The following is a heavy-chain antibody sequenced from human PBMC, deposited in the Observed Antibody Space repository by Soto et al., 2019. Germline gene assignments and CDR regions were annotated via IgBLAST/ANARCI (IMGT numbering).Heavy chain of an antibody. D-gene: IGHD3-9*01. V-gene: IGHV4-34*01. CDR3: ASEGGDYDILTGSKYYFDY. CDR1: GGSFSGYY. Sequence: QVQLQQWGAGLLKPSETLSLTCAVYGGSFSGYYWSWIRQPPGKGLEWIGEINHSGSTNYNPSLTSRVTISVDTSKNQFSLKLSSVTAADTAVYYCASEGGDYDILTGSKYYFDYWGQGTLVTVSS. J-gene: IGHJ4*02. CDR2: INHSGST.